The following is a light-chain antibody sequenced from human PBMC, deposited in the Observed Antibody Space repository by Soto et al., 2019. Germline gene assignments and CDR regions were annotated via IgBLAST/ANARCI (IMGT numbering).Light chain of an antibody. CDR3: HQYGSSPRT. CDR1: QSVSSNF. CDR2: GAS. Sequence: EIVLTQSPGTLSLSPGDRATLSCRASQSVSSNFSAWYQQKPGQAPRLLIYGASLRATGIPDRFSGSGSGTDVTLTIRRLEHEDFAMYFCHQYGSSPRTFGQGTKVEIK. V-gene: IGKV3-20*01. J-gene: IGKJ1*01.